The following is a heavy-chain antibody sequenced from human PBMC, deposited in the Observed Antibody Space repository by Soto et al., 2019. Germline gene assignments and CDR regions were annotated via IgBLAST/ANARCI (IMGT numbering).Heavy chain of an antibody. CDR1: GYSFTSYW. CDR2: IYPGDSDT. D-gene: IGHD2-2*01. V-gene: IGHV5-51*01. CDR3: ARRIRRECSSTSCYENWFDP. Sequence: PGESLKISCKGSGYSFTSYWIGWVRQMPGKGLEWMGIIYPGDSDTRYSPSFQGQVTISADKSISTAYLQWSSLKASDTAMYYCARRIRRECSSTSCYENWFDPWGQGTLVTVSS. J-gene: IGHJ5*02.